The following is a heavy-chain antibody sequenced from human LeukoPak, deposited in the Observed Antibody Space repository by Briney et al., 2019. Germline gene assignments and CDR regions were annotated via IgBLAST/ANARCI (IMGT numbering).Heavy chain of an antibody. D-gene: IGHD2-2*01. CDR1: GGSFSDYY. CDR3: ATGVPKPDPIVVVPAAIRVAQAFDS. Sequence: SETLSLTCAVYGGSFSDYYWNWIRQPPRPGLEWMGEINHIGSTSYYPSIKSRGAISAYTSKNQFSLQLRSLTAADTAVYYCATGVPKPDPIVVVPAAIRVAQAFDSWGQGTLVTVSS. CDR2: INHIGST. V-gene: IGHV4-34*01. J-gene: IGHJ4*02.